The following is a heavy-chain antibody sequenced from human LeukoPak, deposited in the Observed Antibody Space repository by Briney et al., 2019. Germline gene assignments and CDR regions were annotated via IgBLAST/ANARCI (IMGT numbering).Heavy chain of an antibody. CDR3: ARHVWLQPFDY. J-gene: IGHJ4*02. D-gene: IGHD3-9*01. V-gene: IGHV4-34*01. CDR2: INHSGST. Sequence: SETLSLTCAVYAGSFSGYYWSWIRQPPGKGLEWIGEINHSGSTNYNPALKSRVTISVDTSKNQFSLKLSSVTAADTAVYYCARHVWLQPFDYWGQGTLVTVSS. CDR1: AGSFSGYY.